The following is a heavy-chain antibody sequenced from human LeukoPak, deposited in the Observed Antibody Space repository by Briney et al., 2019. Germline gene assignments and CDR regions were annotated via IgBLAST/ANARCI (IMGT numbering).Heavy chain of an antibody. J-gene: IGHJ3*02. Sequence: GESLKISCKGSGYRFTTCWIAWVRQMPGKGLEWMGIIYPGDSDTRYSPSFQGQVTISVDKSINTAYLQWRSLKASDTAMYYCARPDYSDDSGHNDAFDIWGQGTMVIVSS. CDR2: IYPGDSDT. CDR1: GYRFTTCW. D-gene: IGHD3-22*01. V-gene: IGHV5-51*01. CDR3: ARPDYSDDSGHNDAFDI.